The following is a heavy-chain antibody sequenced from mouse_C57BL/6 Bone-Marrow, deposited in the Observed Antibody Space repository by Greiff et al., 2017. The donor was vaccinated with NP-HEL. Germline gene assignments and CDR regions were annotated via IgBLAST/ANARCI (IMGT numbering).Heavy chain of an antibody. CDR1: GYTFTSYW. Sequence: QVQLQQPGADLVKPGASVKLSCKASGYTFTSYWMHWVKQRPGRGLEWIGRIDPNSGGTKFNEKFKTKAKLTVAKPSSTAYMQLSSLTSEDSAVYYCARYYYGSRGWYFDVWGTGTTVTVSS. D-gene: IGHD1-1*01. V-gene: IGHV1-72*01. CDR3: ARYYYGSRGWYFDV. J-gene: IGHJ1*03. CDR2: IDPNSGGT.